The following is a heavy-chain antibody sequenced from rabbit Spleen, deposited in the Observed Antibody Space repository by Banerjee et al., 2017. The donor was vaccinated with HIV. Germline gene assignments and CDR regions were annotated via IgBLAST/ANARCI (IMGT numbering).Heavy chain of an antibody. D-gene: IGHD1-1*01. CDR2: MNTATGKP. Sequence: QEQLEESGGGLVKPGGSLTLTCKASGLSFSDRDVMCWVRQAPGKGLEWIACMNTATGKPVYANWAKGRFAISKPSSTPVTLQMTSLTAADTATYFCARDLAAVIGWNLYLWGQGTLVTVS. V-gene: IGHV1S45*01. CDR3: ARDLAAVIGWNLYL. CDR1: GLSFSDRDV. J-gene: IGHJ3*01.